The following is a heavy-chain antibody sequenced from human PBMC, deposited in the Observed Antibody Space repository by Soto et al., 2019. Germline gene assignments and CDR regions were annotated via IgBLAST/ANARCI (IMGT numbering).Heavy chain of an antibody. CDR2: IYYSGST. V-gene: IGHV4-61*01. J-gene: IGHJ4*02. Sequence: QVQLQESGPGLVKPSETLSLTCTVSGGSVSSGSYYWSWIRQPPGKGLEWIGYIYYSGSTNYNPSLTSRVTISVDTSKNQFSLKLSSVTAADTAVYYCARFQVATAFDYWGQGTLVTVSS. CDR1: GGSVSSGSYY. CDR3: ARFQVATAFDY. D-gene: IGHD2-15*01.